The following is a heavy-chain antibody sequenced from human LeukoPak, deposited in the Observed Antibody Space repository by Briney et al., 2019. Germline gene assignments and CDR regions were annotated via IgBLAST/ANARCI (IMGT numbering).Heavy chain of an antibody. CDR2: INPSGGST. CDR1: GYTFTSYY. D-gene: IGHD2-21*02. Sequence: ASVKVSCKASGYTFTSYYMHRVRRAPGQGLEWMGIINPSGGSTSYAQKFQGRVTMTRDTSTSTVYMELSSLRSEDTAVYYGARAPGVVTAPYYYYYYYMDVWGKGTTVTVSS. V-gene: IGHV1-46*01. J-gene: IGHJ6*03. CDR3: ARAPGVVTAPYYYYYYYMDV.